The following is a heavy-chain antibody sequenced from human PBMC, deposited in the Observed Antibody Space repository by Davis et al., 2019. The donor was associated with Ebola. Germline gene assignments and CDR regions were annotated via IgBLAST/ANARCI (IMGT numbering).Heavy chain of an antibody. CDR3: GRDGVAAAVDW. Sequence: PGGSLRLSCVGSGYIFSRDWMTWVRQAPGKGLEWVANIRQDGNEKYYVDSVKGRFTISRDNAKNSLFLQMDSLRAEDTAVYYCGRDGVAAAVDWWGQGTLVTVSS. CDR1: GYIFSRDW. J-gene: IGHJ4*02. D-gene: IGHD2-2*01. V-gene: IGHV3-7*03. CDR2: IRQDGNEK.